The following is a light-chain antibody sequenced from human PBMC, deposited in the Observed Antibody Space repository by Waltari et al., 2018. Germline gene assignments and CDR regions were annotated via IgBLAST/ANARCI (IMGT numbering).Light chain of an antibody. CDR3: QGRSDWPPVWT. V-gene: IGKV3-11*01. Sequence: EIVLTQSPATLSLSPGERATLSYRASQTITHHLAWYQQRPGQAPRRLDCDGFKWAADTPARFSGSGSGTDFFLTISHLEPEDFALYYCQGRSDWPPVWTFGQGTKVEIK. CDR1: QTITHH. CDR2: DGF. J-gene: IGKJ1*01.